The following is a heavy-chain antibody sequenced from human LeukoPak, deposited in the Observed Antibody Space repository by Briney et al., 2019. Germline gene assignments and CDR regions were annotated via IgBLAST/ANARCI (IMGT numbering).Heavy chain of an antibody. CDR3: ARVGWSGSYFDY. CDR2: INPNSGGT. D-gene: IGHD3-3*01. J-gene: IGHJ4*02. CDR1: GYTFTSYG. V-gene: IGHV1-2*02. Sequence: ASVKVSCKASGYTFTSYGINWVRQAPGQGLEWMGWINPNSGGTNYAQKFQGRVTMTRDTSISTAYMELSRLRSDDTAVYYCARVGWSGSYFDYWGQGTLVTVSS.